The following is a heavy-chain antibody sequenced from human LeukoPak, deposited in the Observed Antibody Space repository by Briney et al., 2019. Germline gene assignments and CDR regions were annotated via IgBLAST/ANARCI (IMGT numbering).Heavy chain of an antibody. CDR1: GFTFSSYG. CDR3: AREGGYVFDY. V-gene: IGHV3-33*01. CDR2: IWYDGSNK. J-gene: IGHJ4*02. D-gene: IGHD5-12*01. Sequence: GRSLRLSCAASGFTFSSYGMHWVRQAPGEGLEWVAVIWYDGSNKYYADSVKGRFTISRDNSKNTVYLQMNSLRPEDTAMYYCAREGGYVFDYWGQGTLVTVSS.